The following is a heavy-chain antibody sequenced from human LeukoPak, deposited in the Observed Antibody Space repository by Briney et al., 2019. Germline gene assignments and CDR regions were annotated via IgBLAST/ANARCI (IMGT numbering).Heavy chain of an antibody. CDR2: INPNSGGT. J-gene: IGHJ5*02. CDR1: GYTFTGYY. Sequence: ASVKVSCKASGYTFTGYYMHWVRQAPGQGLEWMGWINPNSGGTNYAQKFQGRVTMTEDTSTDTAYMELSSLRSEDTAVYYCATDRRHSMAGTGWFDPWGQGTLVTVSS. D-gene: IGHD6-19*01. V-gene: IGHV1-2*02. CDR3: ATDRRHSMAGTGWFDP.